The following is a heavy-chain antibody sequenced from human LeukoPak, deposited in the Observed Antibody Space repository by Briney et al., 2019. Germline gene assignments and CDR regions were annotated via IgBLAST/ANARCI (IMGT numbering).Heavy chain of an antibody. Sequence: GASVKVSCKASGYTFTSYGISWVRQAPGQGLEWMGWISAYNGNTNYAQKLQGRVTMTTDTSTSTAYMELRSLRSDDTAVYYWARDIRRWFGELPPLFDYWGQGTLVTVSS. J-gene: IGHJ4*02. CDR1: GYTFTSYG. CDR2: ISAYNGNT. D-gene: IGHD3-10*01. CDR3: ARDIRRWFGELPPLFDY. V-gene: IGHV1-18*01.